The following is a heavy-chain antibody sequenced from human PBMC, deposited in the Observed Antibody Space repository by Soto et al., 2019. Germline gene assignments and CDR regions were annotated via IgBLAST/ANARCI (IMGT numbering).Heavy chain of an antibody. D-gene: IGHD4-17*01. V-gene: IGHV3-66*01. CDR2: IYSGGST. Sequence: EVQLVESGGGLVQPGGSLRLSCAASGFTVSRNYMSWVRQAPGKGLEWVSVIYSGGSTYYADSVKGRFTISRDNSKNTLYLKMNSLRDEDTAVYYCAREAMTTVTRGAFDIWGHGTMVTVSS. CDR1: GFTVSRNY. J-gene: IGHJ3*02. CDR3: AREAMTTVTRGAFDI.